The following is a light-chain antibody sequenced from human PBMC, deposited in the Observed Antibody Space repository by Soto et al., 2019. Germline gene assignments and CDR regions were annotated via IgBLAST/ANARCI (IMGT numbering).Light chain of an antibody. CDR1: RSLGSY. V-gene: IGKV1-39*01. CDR3: QQSYSTPPT. CDR2: AAS. J-gene: IGKJ1*01. Sequence: DIQMTHLPPSLPASVGDKSPSPSGAIRSLGSYLNWYQQKPGKAPKLLIYAASSLQSGVPSRFSGSGSGTDFTLTISSLQPEDFATYYCQQSYSTPPTFGQGTKVEIK.